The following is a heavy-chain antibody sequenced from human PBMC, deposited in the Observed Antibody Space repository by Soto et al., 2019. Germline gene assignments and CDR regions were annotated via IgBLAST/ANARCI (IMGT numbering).Heavy chain of an antibody. Sequence: GASVKVSCKASGGTFSSYAISWVRQAPGQGLEWMGGIIPIFGTANYAQKFQGRVTITADESTSTAYMELSSLRSEDTAVYYCARAVTIFGVVIGAFDIWGQGTMVTVS. J-gene: IGHJ3*02. CDR1: GGTFSSYA. D-gene: IGHD3-3*01. V-gene: IGHV1-69*13. CDR2: IIPIFGTA. CDR3: ARAVTIFGVVIGAFDI.